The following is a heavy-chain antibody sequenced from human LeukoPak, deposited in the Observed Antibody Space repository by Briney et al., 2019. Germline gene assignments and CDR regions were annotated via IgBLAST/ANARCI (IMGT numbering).Heavy chain of an antibody. Sequence: GGSLRLSCAASGFTFSSYGMSWVRQAPGKGLEWVSAISGSGVSTYYADSVKGRFTISRDNSENTLYLQMNSLRAEDTAVYYCAKVGQLELRSADYWGQGTLVTVSS. CDR1: GFTFSSYG. J-gene: IGHJ4*02. CDR3: AKVGQLELRSADY. D-gene: IGHD1-7*01. CDR2: ISGSGVST. V-gene: IGHV3-23*01.